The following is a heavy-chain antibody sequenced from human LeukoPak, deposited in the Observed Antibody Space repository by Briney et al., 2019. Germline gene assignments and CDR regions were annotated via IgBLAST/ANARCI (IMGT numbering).Heavy chain of an antibody. D-gene: IGHD3-16*01. V-gene: IGHV3-53*01. Sequence: GGSLRLSCAVSGFSVSSSYLAWVRQTPEKGLEWISVIYGGGSTYSADSVEGRFTISRDNAKSTLYLQMDSLRAEDTAVYYCARAGAYHFDNWGQGTLVTVSS. CDR2: IYGGGST. CDR1: GFSVSSSY. J-gene: IGHJ4*02. CDR3: ARAGAYHFDN.